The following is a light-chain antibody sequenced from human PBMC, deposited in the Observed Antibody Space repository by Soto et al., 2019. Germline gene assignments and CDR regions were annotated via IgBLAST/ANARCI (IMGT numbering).Light chain of an antibody. Sequence: DIPMTQSPSSLSVSLGDGVTITCQASQDISNYLNWYQQKPGKAPKLLIYDASNLETGVPSRFSGSGSGTEFTLTISSLQSEDFAVYYCQQYNKWPPFGQGTKVDIK. CDR1: QDISNY. J-gene: IGKJ1*01. V-gene: IGKV1-33*01. CDR2: DAS. CDR3: QQYNKWPP.